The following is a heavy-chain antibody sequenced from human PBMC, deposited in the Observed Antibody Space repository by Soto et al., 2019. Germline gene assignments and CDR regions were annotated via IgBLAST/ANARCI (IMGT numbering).Heavy chain of an antibody. J-gene: IGHJ6*02. CDR2: ISAYNGNT. CDR1: GYTFTSYC. D-gene: IGHD6-13*01. CDR3: ARMIAAAGTHYYYGMDV. V-gene: IGHV1-18*01. Sequence: ASVKVSCKASGYTFTSYCISWVRQAPGQGLEWMGWISAYNGNTNYAQKLQGRVTMTTDTSTSTAYMELRSLRSDDTAVYYCARMIAAAGTHYYYGMDVWGQGTTVTVSS.